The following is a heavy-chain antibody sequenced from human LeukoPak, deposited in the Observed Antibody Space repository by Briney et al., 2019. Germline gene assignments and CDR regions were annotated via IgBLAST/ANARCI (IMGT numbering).Heavy chain of an antibody. V-gene: IGHV1-18*01. Sequence: ASVKVSCKASGYTFTSYGISWVRQAPGQGLEWMGWISAYNGNTNYAQKLQGRVTMPTDTSTSTASMELRSLRSDDTAGYCCARTEIADDYGAPVVMRWGQGTLVTVSS. D-gene: IGHD4-17*01. CDR3: ARTEIADDYGAPVVMR. CDR2: ISAYNGNT. J-gene: IGHJ4*02. CDR1: GYTFTSYG.